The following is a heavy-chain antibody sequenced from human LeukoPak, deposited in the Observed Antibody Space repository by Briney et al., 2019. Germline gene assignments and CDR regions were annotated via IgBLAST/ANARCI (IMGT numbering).Heavy chain of an antibody. Sequence: GGSLRLSCAASGFTFSSYWMSWVRQAPGKGLEWVANIKQDGSEKYYVDSVKGRFTISRDNAKNSLYLQMNSLRAEDTAVYYCARALGSSWLSYWFDPWGQGTLVTVSS. CDR1: GFTFSSYW. J-gene: IGHJ5*02. CDR2: IKQDGSEK. V-gene: IGHV3-7*01. D-gene: IGHD6-13*01. CDR3: ARALGSSWLSYWFDP.